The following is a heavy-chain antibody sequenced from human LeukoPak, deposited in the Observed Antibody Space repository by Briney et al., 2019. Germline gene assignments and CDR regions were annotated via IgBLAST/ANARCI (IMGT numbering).Heavy chain of an antibody. V-gene: IGHV5-51*01. Sequence: GESLKISCKGSGYSFTSYWIGWVRQMPGKGLEWMGIIYPGDSVTRYGPSFQGQVTISADKSISTAYLQWSSLKASDTAMYYCARHPYGSGRLQRYFDYWGQGTLVTVSS. CDR2: IYPGDSVT. J-gene: IGHJ4*02. CDR1: GYSFTSYW. CDR3: ARHPYGSGRLQRYFDY. D-gene: IGHD3-10*01.